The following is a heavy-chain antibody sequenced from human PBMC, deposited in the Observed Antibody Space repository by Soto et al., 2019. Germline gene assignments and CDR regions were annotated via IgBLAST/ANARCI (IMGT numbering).Heavy chain of an antibody. CDR1: GYTFTSYY. CDR2: INPSGGST. J-gene: IGHJ6*02. CDR3: ARDLPTVWGSGIYYYYGMDV. D-gene: IGHD3-10*01. V-gene: IGHV1-46*01. Sequence: ASVKVSCKASGYTFTSYYMHWVRQAPGQGLEWMGIINPSGGSTSYAQKFQGRVTMTRDTSTSTVYMELSSLRAEDTAVYYCARDLPTVWGSGIYYYYGMDVWGQGTTVTVSS.